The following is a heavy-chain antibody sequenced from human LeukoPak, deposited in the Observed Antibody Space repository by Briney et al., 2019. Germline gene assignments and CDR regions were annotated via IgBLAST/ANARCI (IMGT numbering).Heavy chain of an antibody. D-gene: IGHD3/OR15-3a*01. J-gene: IGHJ6*02. V-gene: IGHV3-66*01. Sequence: GGSLRLSCAASGFSFSRHAMNWVRQAPGKGLEWVSTVYSGGLTFYADPVKGRFTISRDNSKNTLYLQMSILRAEDTAVYYCVRDRWPGLGDFWGQGTTVTVSS. CDR1: GFSFSRHA. CDR2: VYSGGLT. CDR3: VRDRWPGLGDF.